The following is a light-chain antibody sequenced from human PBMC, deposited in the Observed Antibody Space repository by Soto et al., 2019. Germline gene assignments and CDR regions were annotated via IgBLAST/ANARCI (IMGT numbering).Light chain of an antibody. CDR3: AAWDDSLNVPVYV. Sequence: QSVLTQPPSASGPPGQWVTISCSGSSSNIGSNTVNWYQQLPGTAPILLIYSNNQRPSGVPDQFSGSKSGTSASLAISGLQSEDEADFYCAAWDDSLNVPVYVFGTGTKVTVL. CDR2: SNN. CDR1: SSNIGSNT. V-gene: IGLV1-44*01. J-gene: IGLJ1*01.